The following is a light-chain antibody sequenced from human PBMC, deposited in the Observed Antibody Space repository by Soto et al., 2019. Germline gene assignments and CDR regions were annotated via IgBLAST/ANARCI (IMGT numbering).Light chain of an antibody. J-gene: IGKJ1*01. V-gene: IGKV2-28*01. CDR2: LGS. CDR3: MQALQTPGT. Sequence: DIVMTQSPLSLPVTPGEPASISCRSSQSLLHSNGYNNLDWYLQKPGQSPQLLIYLGSNRASGVPDRLSGSGSGTDFTLKISRVEADDVGIYYCMQALQTPGTFGQGTKVEIK. CDR1: QSLLHSNGYNN.